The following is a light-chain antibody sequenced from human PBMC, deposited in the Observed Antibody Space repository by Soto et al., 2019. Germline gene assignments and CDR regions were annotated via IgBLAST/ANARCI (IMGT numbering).Light chain of an antibody. J-gene: IGKJ1*01. CDR2: GAS. CDR3: QQYGRTSWT. Sequence: EIVLTQSPGTLSLSPGEGATLSCRASQSVSTNFFAWYQQKPGKAPRLLIYGASTRATGIPDRFSGSESGTDFTLIISRLEPEDFAVYYCQQYGRTSWTFGQGTKVDIK. V-gene: IGKV3-20*01. CDR1: QSVSTNF.